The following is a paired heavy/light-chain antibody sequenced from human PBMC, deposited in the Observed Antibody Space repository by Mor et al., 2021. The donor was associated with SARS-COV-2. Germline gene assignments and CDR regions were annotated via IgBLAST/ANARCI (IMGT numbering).Heavy chain of an antibody. J-gene: IGHJ6*02. Sequence: QLQLQESGPGLVKPSETLSLTCTVSGGSISSSSYYWGWIRQPPGKGLEWIGSIYYSGSTYYNPSLKSRVTISVDTSKNQFSLKLSSVTAADTAVYYCARYVGTRDRGPDYYYYYGMDVWGQGTTVTVSS. CDR3: ARYVGTRDRGPDYYYYYGMDV. V-gene: IGHV4-39*07. CDR1: GGSISSSSYY. CDR2: IYYSGST. D-gene: IGHD3-16*01.
Light chain of an antibody. V-gene: IGLV3-21*02. CDR2: DDS. J-gene: IGLJ3*02. CDR1: NIGSKS. CDR3: QVWDSSSDHPFWV. Sequence: SYVLTQPPSVSVAPGQTARITCGGNNIGSKSVHWYQQKPGQAPVLVVYDDSDRPSGIPERFSGSNSGNTATLTISRVEAGDEADYYCQVWDSSSDHPFWVFGGGTKLTVL.